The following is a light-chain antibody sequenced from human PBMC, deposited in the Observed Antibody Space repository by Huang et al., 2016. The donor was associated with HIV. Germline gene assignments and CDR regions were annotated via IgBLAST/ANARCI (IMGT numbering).Light chain of an antibody. CDR1: QSLLHSNGYNY. J-gene: IGKJ2*01. Sequence: DIVMTQSPLSLPVTPGEPASISCRSSQSLLHSNGYNYFNWYLQKPGQSPQVLIYLGSNRASGVPDRFSGSGSGTDFTLKISRVEAEDVGVYYCMQALQTPWTFGQGTKLEI. V-gene: IGKV2-28*01. CDR2: LGS. CDR3: MQALQTPWT.